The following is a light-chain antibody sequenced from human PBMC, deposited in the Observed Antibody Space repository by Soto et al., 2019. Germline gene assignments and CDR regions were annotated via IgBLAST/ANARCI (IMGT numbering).Light chain of an antibody. CDR3: QEYADSLPVT. J-gene: IGKJ3*01. CDR1: QSVTSSN. V-gene: IGKV3-20*01. CDR2: GPS. Sequence: PGEGATLSCRASQSVTSSNLAWYQQKPGQAPRPLIYGPSTRATGVPNRFSGSGSGTDFTLTISRLEPEVFAVYYWQEYADSLPVTCGPRPKVDVK.